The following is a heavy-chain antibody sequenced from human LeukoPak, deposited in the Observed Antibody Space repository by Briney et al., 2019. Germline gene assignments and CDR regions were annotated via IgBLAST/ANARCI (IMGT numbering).Heavy chain of an antibody. CDR2: IYSGGST. CDR3: ARHRGGLVFDY. J-gene: IGHJ4*02. CDR1: GFTVSSNY. V-gene: IGHV3-53*01. Sequence: GGSLRLSCAASGFTVSSNYMSWVRQAPGKGVEWVSVIYSGGSTYYADSVKGRFTISRDNSKNTLYLQMHSLRAEDTALYYCARHRGGLVFDYWGQGTLVTVSS. D-gene: IGHD2-15*01.